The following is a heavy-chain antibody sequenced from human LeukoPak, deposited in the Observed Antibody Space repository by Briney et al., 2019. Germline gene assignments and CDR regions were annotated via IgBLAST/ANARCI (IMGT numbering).Heavy chain of an antibody. CDR3: ARYRRDGNFFLDF. Sequence: PSETLSLTCSVSGASISSHYWSWLRQPPGKGLEWIGYVYYTGNTNYNPSLKSRVTISIDTSKNQFSLKLTSVNAADTAVYYCARYRRDGNFFLDFWGQGTLVTASS. D-gene: IGHD4-23*01. V-gene: IGHV4-59*11. CDR2: VYYTGNT. J-gene: IGHJ4*02. CDR1: GASISSHY.